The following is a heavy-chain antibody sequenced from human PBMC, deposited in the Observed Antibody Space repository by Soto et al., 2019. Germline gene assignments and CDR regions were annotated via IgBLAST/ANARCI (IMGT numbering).Heavy chain of an antibody. Sequence: SETLSLTCTVSGASISSTRYYWGWIRQPPGQGLEWIGSIYYSGYAYYNPSLKSRVTISVDTSRDQFSLNLRSMAAADTAVYYCARPTSTDLRDPFDIWGQGIMVTVSS. CDR1: GASISSTRYY. V-gene: IGHV4-39*01. CDR3: ARPTSTDLRDPFDI. D-gene: IGHD4-17*01. J-gene: IGHJ3*02. CDR2: IYYSGYA.